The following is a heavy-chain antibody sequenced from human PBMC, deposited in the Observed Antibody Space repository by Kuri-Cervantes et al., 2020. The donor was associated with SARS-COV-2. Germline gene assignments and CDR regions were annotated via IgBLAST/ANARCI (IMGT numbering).Heavy chain of an antibody. CDR2: INPNSGGT. CDR1: GYTFTGYY. CDR3: AREGSETGAVGMDV. J-gene: IGHJ6*02. D-gene: IGHD1-26*01. V-gene: IGHV1-2*04. Sequence: ASVKVSCKASGYTFTGYYMHWARQAPGQGLEWMGWINPNSGGTNYAQKFQGWVTMTRDTSISTAYMELSRLRSDDPAVYYCAREGSETGAVGMDVWGQGTTVTISS.